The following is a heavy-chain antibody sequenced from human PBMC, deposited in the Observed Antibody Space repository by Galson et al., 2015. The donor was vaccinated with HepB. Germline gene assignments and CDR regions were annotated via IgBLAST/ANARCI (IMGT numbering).Heavy chain of an antibody. CDR2: INPSGGST. CDR1: GYTFTSYY. CDR3: ARDGAGDGYKPDYYYGMDV. Sequence: SVKVSCKASGYTFTSYYMHWVRQAPGQGLEWMGIINPSGGSTSYAQKFQGRVTMTRDTSTSTVYMELSSLRSEDTAVYYCARDGAGDGYKPDYYYGMDVWGQGTTVTVSS. J-gene: IGHJ6*02. D-gene: IGHD5-24*01. V-gene: IGHV1-46*01.